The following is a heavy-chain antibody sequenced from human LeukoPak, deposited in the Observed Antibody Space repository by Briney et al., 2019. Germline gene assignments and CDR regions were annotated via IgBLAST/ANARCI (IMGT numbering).Heavy chain of an antibody. CDR3: AKALWFGELFIDY. CDR2: ISGSGGST. J-gene: IGHJ4*02. V-gene: IGHV3-23*01. CDR1: GFTFSSYG. Sequence: PGGSLRLSCAASGFTFSSYGMHWVRQAPGKGLEWVSAISGSGGSTYYADSVKGRFTISRDNSKNTLYLQMNSLRAEDTAVYYCAKALWFGELFIDYWGQGTLVTVSS. D-gene: IGHD3-10*01.